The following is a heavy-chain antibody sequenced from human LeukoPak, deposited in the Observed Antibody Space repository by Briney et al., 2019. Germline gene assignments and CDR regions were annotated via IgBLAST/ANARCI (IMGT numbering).Heavy chain of an antibody. CDR2: MNPNSGNT. Sequence: GASVKVSCKASGYTFTSYDINWVRQATGQGLEWMGWMNPNSGNTGYAQKFQGRVTMTRNTSISTAYMELSSLRSEDTAVYYCAKDPFPPPDLWFGELLQAPEPSHNGNWGQGTLVTVSS. V-gene: IGHV1-8*01. D-gene: IGHD3-10*01. CDR3: AKDPFPPPDLWFGELLQAPEPSHNGN. J-gene: IGHJ4*02. CDR1: GYTFTSYD.